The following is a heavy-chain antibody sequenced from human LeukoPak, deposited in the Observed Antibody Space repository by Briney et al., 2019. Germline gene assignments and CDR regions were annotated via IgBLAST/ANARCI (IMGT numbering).Heavy chain of an antibody. J-gene: IGHJ4*02. CDR2: ISSSSSYI. V-gene: IGHV3-21*01. CDR1: GFTFSSYS. D-gene: IGHD3-22*01. Sequence: PGGSLRLSCAASGFTFSSYSMNWVRPAPGKGLEWVSSISSSSSYIYYADSVKGRFTISRDNAKNSLYLQMNSLRAEDTAVYYCAGDMYYDSSGGFDYWGQGTLVTVSS. CDR3: AGDMYYDSSGGFDY.